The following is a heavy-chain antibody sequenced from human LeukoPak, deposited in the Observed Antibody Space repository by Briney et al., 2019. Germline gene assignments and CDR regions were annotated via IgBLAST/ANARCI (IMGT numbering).Heavy chain of an antibody. V-gene: IGHV3-23*01. J-gene: IGHJ4*02. CDR2: ISGSGVMT. D-gene: IGHD1-26*01. CDR1: GFTFSDYA. Sequence: GGSLRLSCAASGFTFSDYAMTWVRQAPGKGLEWVATISGSGVMTYYADSVKGRFTVSGDNSRNTVYLQMSSLTAADTAVYYCAKDRSIGTYYTFDHWGQGTLVTVSS. CDR3: AKDRSIGTYYTFDH.